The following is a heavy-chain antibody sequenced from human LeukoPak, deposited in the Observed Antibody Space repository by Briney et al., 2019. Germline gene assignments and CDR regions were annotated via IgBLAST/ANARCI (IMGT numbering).Heavy chain of an antibody. V-gene: IGHV4-34*01. CDR2: INHSGST. Sequence: KSSETLSLTCAVYGGSFSGYYWSWIRQPPGKGLEWIGEINHSGSTNYNPSLKSRVTISVDTSKNQFSLKLSSVTAADTAVYYCARQAYYYYYMDVWGKGTTVTISS. CDR3: ARQAYYYYYMDV. CDR1: GGSFSGYY. J-gene: IGHJ6*03.